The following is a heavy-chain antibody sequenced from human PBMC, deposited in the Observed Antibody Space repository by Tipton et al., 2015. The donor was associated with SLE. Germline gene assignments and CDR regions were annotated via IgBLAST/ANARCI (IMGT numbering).Heavy chain of an antibody. D-gene: IGHD3-16*01. CDR2: IYYSGST. J-gene: IGHJ4*02. CDR3: ARANWGMYYFDY. V-gene: IGHV4-59*01. CDR1: GGSISSYY. Sequence: TLSLTCTVSGGSISSYYWSWIRQPPGKGLEWIGYIYYSGSTNYNPSLKSRVTISVDTSKNQFSLKLSSVTAADTAVYYCARANWGMYYFDYWGQGTLVTVSS.